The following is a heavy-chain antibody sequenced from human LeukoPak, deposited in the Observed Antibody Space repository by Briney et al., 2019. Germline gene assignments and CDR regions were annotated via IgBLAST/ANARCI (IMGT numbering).Heavy chain of an antibody. V-gene: IGHV3-7*02. J-gene: IGHJ4*02. Sequence: PGGSLRLSCAASGFTFSSYWISWVRQAPGKGLEWVANIKQDGSEKYYVDSVKGRFSISRDNAKSSVYLQMDSLRAEDMALYYCATKVPGTSHFSSWGQGTLVTVSS. CDR2: IKQDGSEK. CDR1: GFTFSSYW. D-gene: IGHD6-19*01. CDR3: ATKVPGTSHFSS.